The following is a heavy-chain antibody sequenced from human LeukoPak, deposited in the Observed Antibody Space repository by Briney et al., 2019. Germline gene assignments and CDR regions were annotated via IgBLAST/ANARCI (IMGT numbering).Heavy chain of an antibody. CDR2: IYSGGST. J-gene: IGHJ4*02. Sequence: GGSLRLSCAASGFTVRSNYMSWVRQAPGKGLEWVSVIYSGGSTYYADSVKGRFTISRDNSKNTLYPQMNSLRGEDTAVYYCARGLVLDYWGQGTLVTVSS. CDR1: GFTVRSNY. D-gene: IGHD6-19*01. V-gene: IGHV3-66*01. CDR3: ARGLVLDY.